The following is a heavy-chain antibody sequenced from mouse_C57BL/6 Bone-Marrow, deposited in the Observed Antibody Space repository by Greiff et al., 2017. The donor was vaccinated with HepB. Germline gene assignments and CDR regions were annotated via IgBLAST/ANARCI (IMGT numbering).Heavy chain of an antibody. CDR2: INPNNGGT. Sequence: EVQLQQSGPELVKPGASVKISCKASGYTFTDYYMNWVKQSHGKSLEWIGDINPNNGGTSYNQKFKGKATLTVDKSSSTAYMELRSLTSEDSAVYYCARRRQLRLQAMDYWGQGTSVTVSS. J-gene: IGHJ4*01. CDR3: ARRRQLRLQAMDY. V-gene: IGHV1-26*01. D-gene: IGHD3-2*02. CDR1: GYTFTDYY.